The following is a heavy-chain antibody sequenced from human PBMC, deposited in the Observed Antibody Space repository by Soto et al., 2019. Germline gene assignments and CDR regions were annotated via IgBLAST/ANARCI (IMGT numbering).Heavy chain of an antibody. J-gene: IGHJ3*02. D-gene: IGHD6-6*01. CDR1: GYTLTELS. Sequence: GASVKVSCKVSGYTLTELSMHWVRQAPGKGLEWMGGFDPEDGETIYAQKFQGRVTMTEDTSTDTAYMELSSLRSEDTAVYYCATVPSSSGAFDIWGQGTMVTVSS. V-gene: IGHV1-24*01. CDR2: FDPEDGET. CDR3: ATVPSSSGAFDI.